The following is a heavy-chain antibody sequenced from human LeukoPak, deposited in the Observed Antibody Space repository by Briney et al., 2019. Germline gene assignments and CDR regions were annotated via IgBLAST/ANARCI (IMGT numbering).Heavy chain of an antibody. Sequence: SETLSLTCTVSGYSISSGYYWGWIRQPPGKGLEWIGSIYYSGSTYYNPSLKSRVTISVDTSKNQFSLKLSSVTAADTAVYYCARHAPYYYDSSGYYLNWFDPWGQGTLVTVSS. D-gene: IGHD3-22*01. V-gene: IGHV4-38-2*02. CDR2: IYYSGST. CDR1: GYSISSGYY. J-gene: IGHJ5*02. CDR3: ARHAPYYYDSSGYYLNWFDP.